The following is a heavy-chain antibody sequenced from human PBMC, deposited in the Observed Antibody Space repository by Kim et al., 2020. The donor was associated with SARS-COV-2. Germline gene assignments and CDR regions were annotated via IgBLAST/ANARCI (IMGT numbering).Heavy chain of an antibody. CDR3: AGQYLTSGNFFDY. D-gene: IGHD3-10*01. V-gene: IGHV4-31*02. J-gene: IGHJ4*02. Sequence: YNPSLKSRLTISLDRSKNQFSLELSSVTAADTAVYYCAGQYLTSGNFFDYWGQGILVTVSS.